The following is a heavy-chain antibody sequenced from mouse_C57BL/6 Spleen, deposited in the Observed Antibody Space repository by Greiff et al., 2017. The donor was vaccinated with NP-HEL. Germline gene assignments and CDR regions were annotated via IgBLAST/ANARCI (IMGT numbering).Heavy chain of an antibody. CDR2: IDPSDSYT. V-gene: IGHV1-69*01. Sequence: LQQPGAELVMPGASVKLSCKASGYTFTSYWMHWVKQRPGQGLEWIGEIDPSDSYTNYNQKFKGKSTLTVDKSSSTAYMQLSSLTSEDSAVYYCARGGYGSSSWFAYWGQGTLVTVSA. J-gene: IGHJ3*01. CDR1: GYTFTSYW. CDR3: ARGGYGSSSWFAY. D-gene: IGHD1-1*01.